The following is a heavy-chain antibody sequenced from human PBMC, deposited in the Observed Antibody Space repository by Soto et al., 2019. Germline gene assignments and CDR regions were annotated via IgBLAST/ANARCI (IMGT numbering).Heavy chain of an antibody. D-gene: IGHD1-7*01. J-gene: IGHJ6*02. V-gene: IGHV3-48*02. CDR2: ISSSSSTI. CDR1: GFTFSSYS. Sequence: PGGSLRLSCAASGFTFSSYSMNWVRQAPGKGLEWVSYISSSSSTIYYADSVKGRFTISRDNAKNSLYLQMNSLRDEDTAVYYCARDLLLQLELFKLDYYYGMDVWGQGTTVTVSS. CDR3: ARDLLLQLELFKLDYYYGMDV.